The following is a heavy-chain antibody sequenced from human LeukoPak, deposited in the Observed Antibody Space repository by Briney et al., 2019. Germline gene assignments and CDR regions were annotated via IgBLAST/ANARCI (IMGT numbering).Heavy chain of an antibody. CDR1: GGSISSGSYS. CDR2: ISHSGTT. V-gene: IGHV4-61*01. CDR3: ARWDDSAWGFGN. Sequence: PSETLSLTCTVSGGSISSGSYSWNWIRQSPGKGLEWVGYISHSGTTSYNSSLKSRVTISVDTSKNQLSLKLTSVTAADTAVYYCARWDDSAWGFGNWGPGTLVTVSS. J-gene: IGHJ4*02. D-gene: IGHD6-19*01.